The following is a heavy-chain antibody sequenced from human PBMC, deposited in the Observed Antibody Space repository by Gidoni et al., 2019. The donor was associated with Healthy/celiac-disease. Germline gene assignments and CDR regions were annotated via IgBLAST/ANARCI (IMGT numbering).Heavy chain of an antibody. D-gene: IGHD3-22*01. Sequence: QVQLVQSGAEVKKPGASVKVSFKASGYTFTSYGISWVRQAPGQGLEWMGWISAYNGNTNYAQKLQGRVTMTTDTSKSTAYMELRSLRSDDTAVYYCARAPHYYDSSGRFFQHWGQGTLVTVSS. J-gene: IGHJ1*01. CDR1: GYTFTSYG. CDR2: ISAYNGNT. CDR3: ARAPHYYDSSGRFFQH. V-gene: IGHV1-18*01.